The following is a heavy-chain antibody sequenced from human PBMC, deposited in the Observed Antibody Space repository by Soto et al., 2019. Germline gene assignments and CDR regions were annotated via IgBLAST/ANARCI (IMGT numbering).Heavy chain of an antibody. CDR2: IYSGGST. Sequence: GGSLRLSCAASGFTVSSDYMSWVRQAPGKGLEWVSVIYSGGSTYYADSVKGRFTISRDNSENTLYLQMNSLRAEDTAVYHCARMASAYCGGDSYRGMDVWGQGTTVTVSS. D-gene: IGHD2-21*02. CDR3: ARMASAYCGGDSYRGMDV. V-gene: IGHV3-53*01. CDR1: GFTVSSDY. J-gene: IGHJ6*02.